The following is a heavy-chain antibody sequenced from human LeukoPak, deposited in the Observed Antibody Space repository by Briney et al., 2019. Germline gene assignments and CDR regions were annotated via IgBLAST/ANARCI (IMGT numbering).Heavy chain of an antibody. Sequence: SETLSLTCTVSGGSLNNYYWSWIRQPPGRGLEWIGHIYYSGSTYHNPSLKSRVTISVDTSKNQFTLKLSSVTAADTAVYYCARQAWLLDYWGPGTLVTVAS. CDR2: IYYSGST. V-gene: IGHV4-59*08. CDR1: GGSLNNYY. CDR3: ARQAWLLDY. D-gene: IGHD5-12*01. J-gene: IGHJ4*02.